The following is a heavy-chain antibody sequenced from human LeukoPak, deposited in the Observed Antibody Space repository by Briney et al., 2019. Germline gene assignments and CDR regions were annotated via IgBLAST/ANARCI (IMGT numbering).Heavy chain of an antibody. J-gene: IGHJ4*02. V-gene: IGHV6-1*01. D-gene: IGHD1-7*01. Sequence: SQTLSLTCDISGDSVSSNSAAWNWITQSPSRGLEWLGRTFYRSKWYNEYEVSLKSRLTINVDTSKNHFSLQLNSVTPEDTAVYYCARSGGTAIGNYERATFDYWGQGTLVTVSS. CDR2: TFYRSKWYN. CDR1: GDSVSSNSAA. CDR3: ARSGGTAIGNYERATFDY.